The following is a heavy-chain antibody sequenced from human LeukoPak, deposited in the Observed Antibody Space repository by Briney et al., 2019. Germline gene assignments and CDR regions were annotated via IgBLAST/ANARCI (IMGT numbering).Heavy chain of an antibody. D-gene: IGHD3-22*01. CDR2: IYTSGST. CDR3: ARERVVITS. CDR1: GGSISSGSYY. J-gene: IGHJ5*02. V-gene: IGHV4-61*02. Sequence: PSETLSLTCTVSGGSISSGSYYWSWIRQPAGKGLEWIGRIYTSGSTNYNPSLKSRVTISVDTSKNQFSLKLRSVTAADTAVYYCARERVVITSWGQGTLVTVSS.